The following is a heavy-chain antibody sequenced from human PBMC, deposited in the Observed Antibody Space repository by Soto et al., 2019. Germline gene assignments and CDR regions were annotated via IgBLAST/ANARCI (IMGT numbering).Heavy chain of an antibody. CDR3: ARDQESGSNNQYYYYYGMDV. CDR2: IIPIFGTA. J-gene: IGHJ6*02. V-gene: IGHV1-69*13. Sequence: ASVKVSCKASGGTFISYAISWVRQAPGQGLEWMGGIIPIFGTANYAQKFQGRVTITADESTSTAYMELSSLRSEDTAVYYCARDQESGSNNQYYYYYGMDVWGQGTTVTVSS. CDR1: GGTFISYA. D-gene: IGHD3-10*01.